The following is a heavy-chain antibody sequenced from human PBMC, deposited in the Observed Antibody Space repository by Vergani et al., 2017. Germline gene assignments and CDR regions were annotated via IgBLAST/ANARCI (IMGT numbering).Heavy chain of an antibody. J-gene: IGHJ4*02. Sequence: DVQLVESGGDLVQPGGSLRLSCAASGFTFSSYSMNWVRQAPGTGLEWISYISTTSDTIYYADSVRGRFTISRDKAKNSLYLEMNSLGVEDTAVYFCARSLVAGKGGYWGQGTRVAVSS. CDR2: ISTTSDTI. CDR3: ARSLVAGKGGY. D-gene: IGHD6-19*01. V-gene: IGHV3-48*01. CDR1: GFTFSSYS.